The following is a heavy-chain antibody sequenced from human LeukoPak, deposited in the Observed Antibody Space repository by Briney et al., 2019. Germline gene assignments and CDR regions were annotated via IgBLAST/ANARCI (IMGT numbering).Heavy chain of an antibody. J-gene: IGHJ4*02. CDR1: GFTFRSYG. D-gene: IGHD3-9*01. Sequence: PGGSLRLSCAASGFTFRSYGMNWVRQAPGKGLEWVSAISGSGGSTYYADSVKGRFTISRDNAKNFLYLQMNSLRAEDTAVYYCARTYYDILTGYNPYFDYWGQGILVTVSS. V-gene: IGHV3-23*01. CDR3: ARTYYDILTGYNPYFDY. CDR2: ISGSGGST.